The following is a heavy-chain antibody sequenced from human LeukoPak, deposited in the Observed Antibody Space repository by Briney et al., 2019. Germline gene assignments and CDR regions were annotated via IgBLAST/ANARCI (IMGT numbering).Heavy chain of an antibody. V-gene: IGHV4-59*11. CDR2: IYYSGST. Sequence: PSETLSLTCTVSGGSISSLYWSWIRQPPGKGLEWIGYIYYSGSTNYNPSLESRVTISVDTSKNQFSLKLSSVTAADTAVYYCARGRLGYCSGGSCYSPHHWGQGTLVTVSS. D-gene: IGHD2-15*01. CDR1: GGSISSLY. CDR3: ARGRLGYCSGGSCYSPHH. J-gene: IGHJ5*02.